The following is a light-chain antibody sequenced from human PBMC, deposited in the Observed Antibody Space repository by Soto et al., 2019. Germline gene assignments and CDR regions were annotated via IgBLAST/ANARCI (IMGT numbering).Light chain of an antibody. CDR2: GAS. Sequence: EIVLTQSPGSLSLSPGQRATLSCRASQSVDTTFFAWYQKQPRQAPRLLIYGASKRATGSPDRFSGSASGTDFTLIISRLEPEGFAVYYCQQYMSSVSFGQGTKVEIK. V-gene: IGKV3-20*01. CDR1: QSVDTTF. J-gene: IGKJ1*01. CDR3: QQYMSSVS.